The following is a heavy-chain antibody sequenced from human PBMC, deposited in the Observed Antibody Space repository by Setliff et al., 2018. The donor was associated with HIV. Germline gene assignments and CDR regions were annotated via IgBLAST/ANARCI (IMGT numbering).Heavy chain of an antibody. J-gene: IGHJ3*02. CDR2: ISRNTGNP. CDR1: GYSFTTYS. D-gene: IGHD2-15*01. V-gene: IGHV7-4-1*02. Sequence: ASVKVSCKASGYSFTTYSLQWVRQVPGQGVEWMGWISRNTGNPTYDQDFTGRIVFSLDTSVNTAYLQLTTLKAEDAAVYYCARANRYSDAFDIWGQGTMVTVSS. CDR3: ARANRYSDAFDI.